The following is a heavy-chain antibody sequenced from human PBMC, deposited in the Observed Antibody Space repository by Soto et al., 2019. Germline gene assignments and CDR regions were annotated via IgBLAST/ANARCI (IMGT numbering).Heavy chain of an antibody. V-gene: IGHV4-61*01. CDR2: IYYSGSS. D-gene: IGHD1-26*01. Sequence: QVQLQESGPGLVKPSETLSLTCSVFGGSVSSGSNYWSWIRQPPGKGLEWIGDIYYSGSSNYNSPLKSRITISVDMSKNQFSLKLRSVIAADTAVYYCARPFRGGSDSIDAFDIWGQGTMVSVSS. CDR1: GGSVSSGSNY. J-gene: IGHJ3*02. CDR3: ARPFRGGSDSIDAFDI.